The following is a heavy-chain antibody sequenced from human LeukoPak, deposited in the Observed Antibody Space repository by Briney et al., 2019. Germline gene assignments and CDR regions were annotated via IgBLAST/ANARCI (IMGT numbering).Heavy chain of an antibody. D-gene: IGHD3-22*01. CDR1: GFAFSSYN. CDR2: ISTSSSYI. J-gene: IGHJ4*02. CDR3: ARGPYYYDTRGYYSGY. V-gene: IGHV3-21*01. Sequence: PGGSLRLSCAASGFAFSSYNMNWVRQAPGKGLEWVSSISTSSSYIYYADSVKGRFTISRDNAKNSLFLQMNSLRAEDTAVYYCARGPYYYDTRGYYSGYWGQGTLVTVSS.